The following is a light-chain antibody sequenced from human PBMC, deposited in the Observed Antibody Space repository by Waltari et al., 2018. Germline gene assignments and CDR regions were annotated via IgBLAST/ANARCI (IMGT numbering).Light chain of an antibody. CDR2: DAS. V-gene: IGKV3-11*01. Sequence: EIVLTQSPAPLSLSPGDRATLSCRASQSVRSFLAWYPQKRGQAPRLLIYDASTRATGIPARFSGSGSGTDFTLTISSLEPEDFAVYYCQQRKTWPITFGQGTRLEIK. J-gene: IGKJ5*01. CDR1: QSVRSF. CDR3: QQRKTWPIT.